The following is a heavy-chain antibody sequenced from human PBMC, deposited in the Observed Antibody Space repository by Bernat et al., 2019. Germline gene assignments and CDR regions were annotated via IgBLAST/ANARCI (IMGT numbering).Heavy chain of an antibody. J-gene: IGHJ6*02. CDR1: GGTFSSYA. Sequence: QVQLVQSGAEVMKPGSSVKVSCKASGGTFSSYAISWVRQAPGQGLEWMGRIIPILGIANYAQKFQGRVTITADKSTSTAYMELSSLRSEDTAVYYCARPTVVTPVFYYYYGMDVWGQGTTVTVSS. V-gene: IGHV1-69*04. CDR2: IIPILGIA. CDR3: ARPTVVTPVFYYYYGMDV. D-gene: IGHD4-23*01.